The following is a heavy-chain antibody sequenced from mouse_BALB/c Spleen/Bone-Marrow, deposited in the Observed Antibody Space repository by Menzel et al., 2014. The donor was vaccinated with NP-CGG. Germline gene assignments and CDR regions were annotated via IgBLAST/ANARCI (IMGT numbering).Heavy chain of an antibody. Sequence: QVQLKESGPGLVAPSQSLSITCTVSGFSLTSYGVHWVRQPPGKGLEWLGVIWAGGSTNYNSALMSRLSISKDNSKSXVFLKMNCLQTDDTAMYYCARPTPRYFAMDYWGQGTSVTVSS. J-gene: IGHJ4*01. V-gene: IGHV2-9*02. D-gene: IGHD6-1*01. CDR3: ARPTPRYFAMDY. CDR1: GFSLTSYG. CDR2: IWAGGST.